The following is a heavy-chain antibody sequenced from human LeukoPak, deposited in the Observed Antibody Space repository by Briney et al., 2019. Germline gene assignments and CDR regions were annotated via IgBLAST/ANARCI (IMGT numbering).Heavy chain of an antibody. CDR3: AKDIENYYGPSVDY. D-gene: IGHD3-10*01. CDR1: GFTFSSYG. V-gene: IGHV3-30*18. CDR2: ISYDGSNK. J-gene: IGHJ4*02. Sequence: QPGGSLRLSCAASGFTFSSYGMHWVRQAPGKGLEWVAVISYDGSNKYYADSVKGRFTISRDNSKNTLYLQMNSLRAEDTAVYYCAKDIENYYGPSVDYWGQGTLVTVSS.